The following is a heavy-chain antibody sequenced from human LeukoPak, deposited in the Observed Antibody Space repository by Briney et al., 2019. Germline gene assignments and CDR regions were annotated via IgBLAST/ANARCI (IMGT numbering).Heavy chain of an antibody. J-gene: IGHJ6*02. CDR1: GGSISSGDYY. Sequence: PSETLSLTCTVSGGSISSGDYYWSWIRQPPGKGLEWIGYIYYSGSTNYNPSLKSRVTISVDTSKNQFSLKLSSVTAADTAVYYCARGYNYDILTGNYYYYGMDVWGQGTTVTVSS. CDR2: IYYSGST. D-gene: IGHD3-9*01. V-gene: IGHV4-61*08. CDR3: ARGYNYDILTGNYYYYGMDV.